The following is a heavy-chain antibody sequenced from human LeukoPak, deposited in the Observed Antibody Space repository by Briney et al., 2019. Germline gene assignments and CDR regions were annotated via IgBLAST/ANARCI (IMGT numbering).Heavy chain of an antibody. V-gene: IGHV4-59*08. J-gene: IGHJ4*02. CDR1: GGSISSYY. Sequence: SETLSLTCAVSGGSISSYYWSWIRQPPGKGLEWIGYIYYSGSTNYNPSLKSRVTISVDTSKNQFSLKLSSVTAADTAVYYCARRAERYSSSWYDYWGQGTLVTVSS. CDR2: IYYSGST. D-gene: IGHD6-13*01. CDR3: ARRAERYSSSWYDY.